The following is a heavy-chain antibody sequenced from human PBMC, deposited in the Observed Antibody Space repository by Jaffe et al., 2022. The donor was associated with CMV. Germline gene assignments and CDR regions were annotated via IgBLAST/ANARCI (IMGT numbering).Heavy chain of an antibody. V-gene: IGHV3-23*04. CDR3: VKGSGAFYFYSYLDV. Sequence: EVQLVESGGDLVQPGGSLRLSCAASGFIFDNYAMSWVRQAPGKGLEWVSGISGGGITTNYADSVKGRFTISRDNSRNILSLQMSSLGVEDTALYYCVKGSGAFYFYSYLDVWGKGTTVTVSS. D-gene: IGHD3-10*01. CDR2: ISGGGITT. CDR1: GFIFDNYA. J-gene: IGHJ6*03.